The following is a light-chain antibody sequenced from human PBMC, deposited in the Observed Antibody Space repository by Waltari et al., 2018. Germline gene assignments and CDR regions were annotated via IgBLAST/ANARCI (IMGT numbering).Light chain of an antibody. Sequence: EIVMTQSPATLSVSPGERDTLSCRASQSVSSDLAWYQQKTGQGRRPLIYGASARATDIPARFSGSGSGTEFTLTISSVQSEDFAVYYCQHYNYWPPSITFGPGTKVDIK. CDR2: GAS. J-gene: IGKJ3*01. V-gene: IGKV3-15*01. CDR3: QHYNYWPPSIT. CDR1: QSVSSD.